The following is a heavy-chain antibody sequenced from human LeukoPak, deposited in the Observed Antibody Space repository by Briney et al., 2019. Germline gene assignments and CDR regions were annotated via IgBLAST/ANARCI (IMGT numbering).Heavy chain of an antibody. CDR2: ISGSGGST. J-gene: IGHJ4*02. CDR3: AKRDSSGSYPYYFDY. CDR1: GFTFSSYA. V-gene: IGHV3-23*01. Sequence: GGSLRLSCAASGFTFSSYAMSWVRQAPGKGLEWVSAISGSGGSTYYADSVKGRFTISRDNSKDTLYLQMSSLRVEDTATYYCAKRDSSGSYPYYFDYWGQGTLVTVSS. D-gene: IGHD3-22*01.